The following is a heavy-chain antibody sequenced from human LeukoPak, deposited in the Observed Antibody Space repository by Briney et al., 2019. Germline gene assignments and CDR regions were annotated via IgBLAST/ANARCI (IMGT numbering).Heavy chain of an antibody. CDR1: GFTFSGYA. V-gene: IGHV3-23*01. J-gene: IGHJ6*02. CDR3: AKGSPGLYYYYGMDV. CDR2: ISGSGGST. D-gene: IGHD7-27*01. Sequence: GGSLRLSCAASGFTFSGYAMSWVRQAPGKGLEWVSAISGSGGSTYYADSVKGRFTISRDNSKNTLYLQMNSLRAEDTAVYYCAKGSPGLYYYYGMDVWGQGTTVTVSS.